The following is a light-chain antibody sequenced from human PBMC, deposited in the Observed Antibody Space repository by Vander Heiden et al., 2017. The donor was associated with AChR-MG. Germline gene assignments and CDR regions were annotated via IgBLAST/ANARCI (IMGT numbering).Light chain of an antibody. CDR2: KDS. J-gene: IGLJ1*01. Sequence: SYELTQPPSVSVSPGQTGRITCSGDALPKQYAYWYQQKTGQAPVLVIYKDSERPSGIPERFSGSSSGKTVTLTISGVQAEDEADYYCQSADSSGTYEVFGTGTKVTVL. CDR1: ALPKQY. CDR3: QSADSSGTYEV. V-gene: IGLV3-25*03.